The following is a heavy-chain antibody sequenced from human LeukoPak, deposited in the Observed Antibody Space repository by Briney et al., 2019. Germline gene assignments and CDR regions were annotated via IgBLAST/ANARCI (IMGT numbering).Heavy chain of an antibody. CDR2: YTSGTT. Sequence: PSETLSLTCTVSGGSISSYYWSWIRQPAGKGLEWIGRYTSGTTTHNPSLKSQFTMSIDTSKNQISLKLTSVTAADTAVYYCATGDHSFDNWGQGILVTVTP. CDR1: GGSISSYY. V-gene: IGHV4-4*07. J-gene: IGHJ4*02. CDR3: ATGDHSFDN.